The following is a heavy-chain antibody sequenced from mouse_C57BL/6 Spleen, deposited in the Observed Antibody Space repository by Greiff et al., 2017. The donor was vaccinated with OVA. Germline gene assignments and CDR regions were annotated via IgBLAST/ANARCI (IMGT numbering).Heavy chain of an antibody. V-gene: IGHV1-55*01. CDR2: IYPGSGST. Sequence: QVHVKQPGAELVKPGASVKMSCKASGYTFTSYWITWVKQRPGQGLEWIGDIYPGSGSTNYNEKFKSKATLTVDTSSSTAYMQLSSLTSEDSAVYYCARTPYGNYVFFDYWGQGTTLTVSS. CDR1: GYTFTSYW. CDR3: ARTPYGNYVFFDY. J-gene: IGHJ2*01. D-gene: IGHD2-1*01.